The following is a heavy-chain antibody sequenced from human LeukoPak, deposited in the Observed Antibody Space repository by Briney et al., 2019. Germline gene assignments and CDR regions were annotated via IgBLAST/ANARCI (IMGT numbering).Heavy chain of an antibody. D-gene: IGHD3-10*01. Sequence: GGSLRLSCAESGFTFSSYGMHWVRQAPGKGLEWVAFIRYDGSNKYYADSVKGRFTISRDNSKNTLYLQMNSLRAEDTAVYYCAKARRELWFGELFNWGQGTLVTVSS. CDR2: IRYDGSNK. CDR3: AKARRELWFGELFN. CDR1: GFTFSSYG. J-gene: IGHJ4*02. V-gene: IGHV3-30*02.